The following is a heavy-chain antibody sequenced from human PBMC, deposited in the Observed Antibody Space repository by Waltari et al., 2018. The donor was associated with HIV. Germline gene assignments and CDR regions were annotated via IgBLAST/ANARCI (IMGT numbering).Heavy chain of an antibody. CDR1: GFTFSTYS. V-gene: IGHV3-48*01. D-gene: IGHD3-16*01. Sequence: EVHLVESGGGPVQPGGSLRLSCAASGFTFSTYSMNWVRQAPGKGLEGISYNSSTSTTIFDADPVKGRFTISRDNAKNSLDLQMNNLRAEDTAVYYCARDITLTPGPDYWGQGTLVTVSS. CDR2: NSSTSTTI. J-gene: IGHJ4*02. CDR3: ARDITLTPGPDY.